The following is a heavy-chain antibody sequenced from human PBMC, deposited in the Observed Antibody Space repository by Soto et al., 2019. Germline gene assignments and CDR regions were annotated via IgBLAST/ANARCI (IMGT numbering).Heavy chain of an antibody. CDR2: IHHSGST. D-gene: IGHD2-21*02. Sequence: PSETLSLTCAVYCGSFSGYYWSWIRQPPGKGLEWIGEIHHSGSTNYNPSLKSRVTISVDTSKNQFSLKLSSVTAADTAVYYCAREEYCGGDCYSVYAFDIWGQGTMVTVSS. J-gene: IGHJ3*02. V-gene: IGHV4-34*01. CDR3: AREEYCGGDCYSVYAFDI. CDR1: CGSFSGYY.